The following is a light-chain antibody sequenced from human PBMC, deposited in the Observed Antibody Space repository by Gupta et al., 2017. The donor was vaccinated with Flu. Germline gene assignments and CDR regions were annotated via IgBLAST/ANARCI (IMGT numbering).Light chain of an antibody. Sequence: GRTARSPGTEVKIGSQAVDWIQQKAVQPPVLVVYDTMHRHSGIPERLSGSKYVTTATMPISGDEAGDEADYYCHLGNASRNHWVFGGGTNLTVL. CDR1: KIGSQA. J-gene: IGLJ3*02. CDR2: DTM. V-gene: IGLV3-21*03. CDR3: HLGNASRNHWV.